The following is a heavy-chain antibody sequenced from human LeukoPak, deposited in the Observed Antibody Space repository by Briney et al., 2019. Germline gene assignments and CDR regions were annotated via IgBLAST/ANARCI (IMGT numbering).Heavy chain of an antibody. V-gene: IGHV4-59*08. J-gene: IGHJ6*02. D-gene: IGHD3-22*01. CDR1: GGSISSYY. CDR3: ARQYYYDSSGYYYYYGMDV. CDR2: IYYSGST. Sequence: PSETLSLTCTVSGGSISSYYWSWIRQPPGKGLEWIGYIYYSGSTNYNPSLKSRVTISVDTSKSQFSLKLSSVTAADTAVYYCARQYYYDSSGYYYYYGMDVWGQGTTVTVS.